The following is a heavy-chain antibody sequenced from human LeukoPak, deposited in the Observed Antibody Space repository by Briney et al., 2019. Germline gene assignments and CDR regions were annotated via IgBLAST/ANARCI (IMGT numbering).Heavy chain of an antibody. CDR3: ARVSGSYIYYYYYMDV. D-gene: IGHD3-10*01. V-gene: IGHV3-48*01. J-gene: IGHJ6*03. CDR2: ISSSSSTI. Sequence: QPGGSLRLSCAASGFTFSSYSMNWVRQAPGKGLEWVSYISSSSSTIYYADSVKGRFTISRDNAKNSLYLQMNSLRAEDTAVYYCARVSGSYIYYYYYMDVWGKGTTVTVSS. CDR1: GFTFSSYS.